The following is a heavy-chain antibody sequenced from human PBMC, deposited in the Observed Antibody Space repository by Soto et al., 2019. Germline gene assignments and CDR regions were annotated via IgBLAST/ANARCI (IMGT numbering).Heavy chain of an antibody. V-gene: IGHV1-18*01. J-gene: IGHJ4*02. CDR1: GYTFTSYD. CDR3: ARDGITVAGTGDY. D-gene: IGHD6-19*01. CDR2: MSANSGNT. Sequence: ASVKVSCKASGYTFTSYDINWVRQATGQGLEWMGWMSANSGNTNYAQKLQGRVTMTTDTSTSTAYMELRSLRSDDTAVYYCARDGITVAGTGDYWGPGTLVTVSS.